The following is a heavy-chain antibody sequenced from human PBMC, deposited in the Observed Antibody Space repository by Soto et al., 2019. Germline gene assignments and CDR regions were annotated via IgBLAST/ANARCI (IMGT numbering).Heavy chain of an antibody. CDR3: ARDVGYSYGLHRNYYYYGMDV. D-gene: IGHD5-18*01. V-gene: IGHV3-30-3*01. Sequence: GGSLRLSCAASGFTFSSYAMHWVRQAPGKGLEWVAVISYDGSNKYYADSVKGRFTISRDNSKNTLYLQMNSLRAGDTAVYYCARDVGYSYGLHRNYYYYGMDVWGQGTTVTVSS. CDR1: GFTFSSYA. CDR2: ISYDGSNK. J-gene: IGHJ6*02.